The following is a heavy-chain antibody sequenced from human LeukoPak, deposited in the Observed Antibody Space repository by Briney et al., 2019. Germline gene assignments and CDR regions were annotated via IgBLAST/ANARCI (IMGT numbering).Heavy chain of an antibody. CDR1: GFTFSSYA. CDR2: ISYDGSNK. D-gene: IGHD3-3*01. J-gene: IGHJ4*02. CDR3: AKDLDEEVR. Sequence: GGSLRLSCAASGFTFSSYAMHWARQAPGKGLEWVAVISYDGSNKYYADSVKGRFTISRDNSKNTLYLQMNSLRAEDTAVYYCAKDLDEEVRWGQGTLVTVSS. V-gene: IGHV3-30*04.